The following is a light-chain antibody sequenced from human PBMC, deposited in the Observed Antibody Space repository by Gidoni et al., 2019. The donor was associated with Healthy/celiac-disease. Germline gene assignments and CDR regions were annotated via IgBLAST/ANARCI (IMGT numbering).Light chain of an antibody. Sequence: DIELTQSPATLALSPGERATLSCRARQSVSSYLAWYQQTPGQAPRLLIYDASNRATGIPARFSGSGSGTDFTLSISSLEPEAFAVYYCQQRSNWPPTFGQGTKVEIK. CDR2: DAS. CDR1: QSVSSY. V-gene: IGKV3-11*01. CDR3: QQRSNWPPT. J-gene: IGKJ1*01.